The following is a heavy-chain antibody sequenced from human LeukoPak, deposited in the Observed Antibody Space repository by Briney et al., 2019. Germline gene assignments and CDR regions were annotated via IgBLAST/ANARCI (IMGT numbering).Heavy chain of an antibody. CDR2: ISGRDGSA. CDR1: GFTFSSYA. V-gene: IGHV3-23*01. J-gene: IGHJ4*02. D-gene: IGHD6-19*01. Sequence: PGGSLRLSGAASGFTFSSYAMSWVRQAPGKGLEWFSAISGRDGSAYYADSVKGRFTISRDNSKNTVYLQMNSLRAEDTAVYYCARDSHYATSGWDFDYWGQGTLVTVSS. CDR3: ARDSHYATSGWDFDY.